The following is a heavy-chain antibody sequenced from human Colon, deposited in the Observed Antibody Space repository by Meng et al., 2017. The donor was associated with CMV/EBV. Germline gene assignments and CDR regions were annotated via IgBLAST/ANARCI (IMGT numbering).Heavy chain of an antibody. CDR1: GYTFTNSY. Sequence: QVQLVQFGAEVKQPGVPVKVSCKASGYTFTNSYFPWVRQAPGQGLEWMGVISCNSGDTAYAQKFQGRFTMTRDTSTRTAYMELSSLRSEDTAVYYCSRDGPWGYGGSDYWGQGTLVTVSS. J-gene: IGHJ4*02. CDR3: SRDGPWGYGGSDY. CDR2: ISCNSGDT. V-gene: IGHV1-46*01. D-gene: IGHD7-27*01.